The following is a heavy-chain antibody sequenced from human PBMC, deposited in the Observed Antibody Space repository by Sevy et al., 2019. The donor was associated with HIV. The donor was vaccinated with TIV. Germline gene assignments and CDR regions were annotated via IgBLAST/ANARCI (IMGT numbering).Heavy chain of an antibody. D-gene: IGHD5-18*01. Sequence: GGSLRLSCAAYGFAFSSYTMNWVRQAPGKGLEWVSYISSGSRSIYYADSVKGRFTISRDNAKNLVYMHMNSLRDEDTAVYYCARDSAETAALDFWGQGTLVTVSS. J-gene: IGHJ4*02. CDR2: ISSGSRSI. CDR1: GFAFSSYT. V-gene: IGHV3-48*02. CDR3: ARDSAETAALDF.